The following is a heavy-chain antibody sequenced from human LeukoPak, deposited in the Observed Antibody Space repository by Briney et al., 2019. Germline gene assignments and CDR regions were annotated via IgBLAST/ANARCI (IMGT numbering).Heavy chain of an antibody. J-gene: IGHJ6*03. CDR3: AKMRGQYYHSYYMDA. V-gene: IGHV3-23*01. CDR2: GGSGGST. CDR1: GFIFSSYA. Sequence: GGSLRLSCAASGFIFSSYAMIWVRQAPGKGLEWVSYGGSGGSTYYADSVKGRFTVSRDNSKSTLYLQMNSLTAEDTAVYYCAKMRGQYYHSYYMDAWGKGTTVTVSS.